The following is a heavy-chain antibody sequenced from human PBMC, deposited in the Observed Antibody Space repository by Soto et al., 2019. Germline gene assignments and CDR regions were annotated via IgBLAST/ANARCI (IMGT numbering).Heavy chain of an antibody. D-gene: IGHD3-10*01. CDR2: IYTSGST. CDR1: GGSIRTQY. CDR3: ARGGLARYSGWFDP. J-gene: IGHJ5*02. Sequence: PSETLSLTCTVSGGSIRTQYWSWIRQSAGKGLEWIGRIYTSGSTGYNPSLKSRVTISVDTTNNQFSLKLISVTAADTAVYYCARGGLARYSGWFDPWGQGTLVTVSS. V-gene: IGHV4-4*07.